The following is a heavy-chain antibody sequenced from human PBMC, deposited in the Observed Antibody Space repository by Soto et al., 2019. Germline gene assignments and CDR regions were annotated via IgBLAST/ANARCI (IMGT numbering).Heavy chain of an antibody. D-gene: IGHD6-19*01. CDR2: IRTKTYGGTT. J-gene: IGHJ4*02. V-gene: IGHV3-49*04. CDR3: ARGTGWYDY. Sequence: SLRLSCTASGFTFVDYAVTWVRQAPGKGLEWVGLIRTKTYGGTTEYAASVNGRFTISRDDSKSVAYLQMNSLKIEDTALYFCARGTGWYDYWGQGTPVTVSS. CDR1: GFTFVDYA.